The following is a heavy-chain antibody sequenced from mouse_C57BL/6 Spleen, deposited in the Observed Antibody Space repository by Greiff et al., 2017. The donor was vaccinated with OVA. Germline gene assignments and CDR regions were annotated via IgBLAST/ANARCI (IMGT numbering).Heavy chain of an antibody. CDR3: AYDGYSWFAY. D-gene: IGHD2-3*01. V-gene: IGHV10-1*01. Sequence: EAGGGLVQPKGSLKLSCAASGFRFNTYAMNWVRQAPGKGLEWVARIRSKSNNYATYYADSVKDRFTISRDDSESMLYLQMNNLKTEDTAMYYCAYDGYSWFAYWGQGTLVTVSA. J-gene: IGHJ3*01. CDR1: GFRFNTYA. CDR2: IRSKSNNYAT.